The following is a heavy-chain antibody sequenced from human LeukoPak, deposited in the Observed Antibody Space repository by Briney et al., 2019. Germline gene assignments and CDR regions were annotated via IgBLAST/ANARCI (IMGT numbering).Heavy chain of an antibody. J-gene: IGHJ4*02. CDR2: IYYSGST. D-gene: IGHD1-26*01. CDR1: GGSISSGDYY. Sequence: SETLSLTCTVSGGSISSGDYYWSWIRQPPGKGLEWIGYIYYSGSTYYTPSLKSRVTISVDTSNNQFSLKLSSVTAAETAVYYCASVGATTDYWGQGTLVTVSS. CDR3: ASVGATTDY. V-gene: IGHV4-30-4*08.